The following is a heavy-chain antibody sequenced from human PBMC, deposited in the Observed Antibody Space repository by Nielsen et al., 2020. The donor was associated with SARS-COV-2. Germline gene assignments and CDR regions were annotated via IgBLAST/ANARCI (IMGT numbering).Heavy chain of an antibody. CDR2: ISSSSTYI. CDR3: AREGADSSSWYTDY. J-gene: IGHJ4*02. Sequence: GGSLRLSCAASGFTFSSYWMHWVRRAPGKGLEWVSSISSSSTYIYYADSVKGRFTISRNNGRDSLYLQMNSLRAEDTAVYYCAREGADSSSWYTDYWGQGTLVTVSS. V-gene: IGHV3-21*01. CDR1: GFTFSSYW. D-gene: IGHD6-13*01.